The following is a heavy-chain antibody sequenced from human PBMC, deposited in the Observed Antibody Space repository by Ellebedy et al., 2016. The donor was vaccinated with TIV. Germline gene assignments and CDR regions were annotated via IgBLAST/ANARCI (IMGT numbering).Heavy chain of an antibody. CDR3: ARARGQYPYGSGSYSTN. D-gene: IGHD3-10*01. J-gene: IGHJ4*02. V-gene: IGHV4-34*01. CDR1: GFTFSSYA. CDR2: INPSGTA. Sequence: ESLKISCAASGFTFSSYAMCWVRQSPGKGLEWLGEINPSGTANYNPSLKSRVTMSVDTPEKHVALRLTSVTAADTAVYYCARARGQYPYGSGSYSTNWGQGEVVTVSS.